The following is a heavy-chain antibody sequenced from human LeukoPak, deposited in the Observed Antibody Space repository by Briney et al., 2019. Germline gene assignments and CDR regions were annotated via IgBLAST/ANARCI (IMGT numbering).Heavy chain of an antibody. CDR3: ARAFSTNDRIRHLDY. CDR1: GFTFSKYA. Sequence: GGSLRLSCAASGFTFSKYAMSWVRQAPWKGLEWVGRSRNRAKSYSTDYAASVKGRFTISRDDSKNALYLQMNSLKTEDTAVYYCARAFSTNDRIRHLDYWGQGTLVTVSS. V-gene: IGHV3-72*01. D-gene: IGHD2-8*01. J-gene: IGHJ4*02. CDR2: SRNRAKSYST.